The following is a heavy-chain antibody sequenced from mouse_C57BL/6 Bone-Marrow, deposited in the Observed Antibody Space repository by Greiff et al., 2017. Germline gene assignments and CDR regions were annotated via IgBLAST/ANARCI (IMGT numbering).Heavy chain of an antibody. V-gene: IGHV1-42*01. CDR2: INPSTGGT. CDR3: AITGGYFDV. Sequence: EVKLQQSGPELVKPGASVKISCKASGYSFTGYYMNWVKQSPEKSLEWIGEINPSTGGTTYNQKFKAKATLTVDESSSTAYMQLKSLTSEDSAVYYCAITGGYFDVWGTGTTVTVSS. CDR1: GYSFTGYY. J-gene: IGHJ1*03. D-gene: IGHD4-1*01.